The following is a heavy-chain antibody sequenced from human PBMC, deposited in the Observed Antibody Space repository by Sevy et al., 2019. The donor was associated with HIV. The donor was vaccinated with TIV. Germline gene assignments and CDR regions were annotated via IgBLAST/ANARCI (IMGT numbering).Heavy chain of an antibody. J-gene: IGHJ3*02. CDR3: ARVSVYYYDSSGYYTTGNAFDI. Sequence: GGSLRLSCAASGFTVRSNYMSWVRQAPGKGLEWVSIIYSGVTTSYADSVKGRFTISRDNSKNTLYLQMNSLRAEDTAMYYCARVSVYYYDSSGYYTTGNAFDIWGQGTMVTVS. CDR1: GFTVRSNY. D-gene: IGHD3-22*01. CDR2: IYSGVTT. V-gene: IGHV3-53*01.